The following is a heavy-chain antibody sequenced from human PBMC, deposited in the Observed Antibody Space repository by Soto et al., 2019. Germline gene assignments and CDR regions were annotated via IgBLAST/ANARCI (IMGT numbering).Heavy chain of an antibody. CDR2: ISAHNGNT. Sequence: QVHLVQSGAEVKKPGASVKVSCKAPGYTFTSYGITWVRQAPGQGLEWMGWISAHNGNTDYAQKLQGRVIVTRDTSTSTAYMELRSLRSDDTAVYYCARGRYGDYWGQGALFTVSS. V-gene: IGHV1-18*01. CDR3: ARGRYGDY. CDR1: GYTFTSYG. J-gene: IGHJ4*02. D-gene: IGHD1-1*01.